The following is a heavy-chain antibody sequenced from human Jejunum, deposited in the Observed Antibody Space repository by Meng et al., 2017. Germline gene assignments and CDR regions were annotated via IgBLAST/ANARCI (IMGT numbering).Heavy chain of an antibody. Sequence: QVPVQESGPGLVKPSQTLSLTCTVSGGSFGSGGYYWSWIRQHPGKGLEWIGYIYYSGSTYYNPSLKSRVSISVDTSKNQFSLKLSSVTTADTAVYYCASSIAAAVGYYFDYWGQGTLVTVSS. CDR2: IYYSGST. V-gene: IGHV4-31*03. D-gene: IGHD6-13*01. CDR3: ASSIAAAVGYYFDY. J-gene: IGHJ4*02. CDR1: GGSFGSGGYY.